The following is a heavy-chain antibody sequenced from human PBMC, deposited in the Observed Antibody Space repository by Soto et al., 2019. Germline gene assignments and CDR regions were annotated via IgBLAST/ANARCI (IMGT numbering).Heavy chain of an antibody. CDR2: ISYDGSNK. CDR3: AKDRRSSGSSCPLD. J-gene: IGHJ4*02. D-gene: IGHD6-13*01. V-gene: IGHV3-30*18. CDR1: GFTFSSYG. Sequence: PGGSLRLSCAASGFTFSSYGMHWVRQAPGKGLEWVAVISYDGSNKYYADSVKGRFTISRDNSKNTLYLQMNSLRAEDTAVYYCAKDRRSSGSSCPLDWGQGTLVTVSS.